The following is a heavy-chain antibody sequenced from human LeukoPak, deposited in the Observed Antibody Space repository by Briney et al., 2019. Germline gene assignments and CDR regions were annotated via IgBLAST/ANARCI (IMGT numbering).Heavy chain of an antibody. D-gene: IGHD4-17*01. CDR3: ATEGYGDYDRNDNWFDP. CDR2: IIPILGIA. Sequence: SVKVSCKASGGTFSSYAISWVRQAPGQGLEWMGRIIPILGIANYAQKFQGRVTITADKSTSTAYMELSSLRSEDTAVYYCATEGYGDYDRNDNWFDPWGQGTLVNVSS. J-gene: IGHJ5*02. CDR1: GGTFSSYA. V-gene: IGHV1-69*04.